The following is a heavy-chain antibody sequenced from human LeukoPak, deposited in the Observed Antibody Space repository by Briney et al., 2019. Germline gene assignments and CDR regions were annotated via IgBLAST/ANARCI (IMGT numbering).Heavy chain of an antibody. CDR2: IIPIFGTA. D-gene: IGHD3-22*01. Sequence: SVKVSCKASGGTFSSYAISWVRQAPGQGLEWMGGIIPIFGTANYAQKFQGRVTITADESTSTAYMELSSLRSEDTAVYYCTTGNYYDSSGYYYLLDYWGQGTLVTVSS. V-gene: IGHV1-69*13. CDR3: TTGNYYDSSGYYYLLDY. CDR1: GGTFSSYA. J-gene: IGHJ4*02.